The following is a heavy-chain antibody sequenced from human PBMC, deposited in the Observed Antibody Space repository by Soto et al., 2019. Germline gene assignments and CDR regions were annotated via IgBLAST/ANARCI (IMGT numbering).Heavy chain of an antibody. J-gene: IGHJ4*02. CDR3: ARVYSSGWYFDY. Sequence: EVQLVESGGGFVPPGGSLRLSCEASGFTFSSYSMNWVRHAPGKGLEWVSYITNDSGIKSYADSVKGRFAISRDNAEKSVYLQMNSLRDEDTAVYYCARVYSSGWYFDYWGQGTLVTVSS. CDR1: GFTFSSYS. D-gene: IGHD6-19*01. CDR2: ITNDSGIK. V-gene: IGHV3-48*02.